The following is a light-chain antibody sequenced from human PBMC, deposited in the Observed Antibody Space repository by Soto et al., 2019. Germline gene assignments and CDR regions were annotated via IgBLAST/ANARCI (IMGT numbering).Light chain of an antibody. V-gene: IGKV3-11*01. CDR3: QQRSNWPPLT. Sequence: EIVLTQSPATLSLSPGERATLSCRASRSVSSYLAWYKQKPGQAPRLLIYDASNRATGIPARFSGSGSGTDFTLTISSLEPEDFAVYYCQQRSNWPPLTFGGGTKVDIK. J-gene: IGKJ4*01. CDR1: RSVSSY. CDR2: DAS.